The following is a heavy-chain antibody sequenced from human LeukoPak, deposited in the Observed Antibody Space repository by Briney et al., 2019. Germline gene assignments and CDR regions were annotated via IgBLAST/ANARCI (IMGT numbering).Heavy chain of an antibody. Sequence: SETLSLTCIVSGDSISSNSYYWGWIRQPPGKGLEWIGTVYHSGSTYYNPSLRSRLTISVDTSKNQVSLKLNSVTAADTAVYYCARQEIVLIPAAISSPPLAAADYWGQGTLVTVSS. CDR3: ARQEIVLIPAAISSPPLAAADY. V-gene: IGHV4-39*01. J-gene: IGHJ4*02. D-gene: IGHD2-2*01. CDR1: GDSISSNSYY. CDR2: VYHSGST.